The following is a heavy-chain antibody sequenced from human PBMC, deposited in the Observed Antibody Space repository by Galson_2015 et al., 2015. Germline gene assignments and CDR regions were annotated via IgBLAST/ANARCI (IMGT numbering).Heavy chain of an antibody. CDR2: ITSSSSYI. V-gene: IGHV3-21*01. CDR1: GFTLSGYS. J-gene: IGHJ4*02. D-gene: IGHD1-26*01. CDR3: ARVRAGATTIDY. Sequence: LRLSCAASGFTLSGYSMSWVRQAPGKGLEWISSITSSSSYIYYADSVRGRFTISRDNAKNSLYLQMNSLRAEGTAVYYCARVRAGATTIDYWGQGTLVTVSS.